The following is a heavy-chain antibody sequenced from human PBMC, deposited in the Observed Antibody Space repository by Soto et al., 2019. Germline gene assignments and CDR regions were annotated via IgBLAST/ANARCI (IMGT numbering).Heavy chain of an antibody. V-gene: IGHV4-30-4*01. Sequence: SETLSLTCTVSGGSISSGDYYWSWIRQPPGKGLEWIGYIYYSGSTYYNPSLKSRVTISVDTSKTQFSLKLSSVTAADTAVYYCARYSGSYRWFDPWGQGTPVTVSS. D-gene: IGHD1-26*01. CDR1: GGSISSGDYY. CDR3: ARYSGSYRWFDP. CDR2: IYYSGST. J-gene: IGHJ5*02.